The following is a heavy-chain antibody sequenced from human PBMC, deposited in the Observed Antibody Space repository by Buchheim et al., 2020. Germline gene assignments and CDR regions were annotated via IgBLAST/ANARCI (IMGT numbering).Heavy chain of an antibody. V-gene: IGHV3-30*04. CDR1: GFTFSSYA. J-gene: IGHJ6*02. CDR2: ISYDGSNK. CDR3: ARVSSSWYNYYYGMDV. Sequence: QVRLVESGGGVVQPGRSLRLSCAASGFTFSSYAMHWVRQAPGKGLEWVAVISYDGSNKYYADSVKGRFTISSDNSKNTLSLQMNSLRAEDTAVYYCARVSSSWYNYYYGMDVWGQGTT. D-gene: IGHD6-13*01.